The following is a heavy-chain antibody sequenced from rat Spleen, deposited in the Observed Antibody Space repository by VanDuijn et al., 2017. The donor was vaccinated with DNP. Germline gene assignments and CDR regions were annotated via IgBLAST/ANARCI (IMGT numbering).Heavy chain of an antibody. CDR1: GFTFNYYW. CDR2: ITGGSGTT. V-gene: IGHV5-31*01. CDR3: ATRTTGIFDY. J-gene: IGHJ2*01. D-gene: IGHD1-9*01. Sequence: EVQLVESGGDLVQPGRSLKLSCVASGFTFNYYWMAWIRQVPGKGLEWIASITGGSGTTSYPDSVKGRFTISRDDAKNTLSLQMNSLRSEDTATYYCATRTTGIFDYWGQGVMVTVSS.